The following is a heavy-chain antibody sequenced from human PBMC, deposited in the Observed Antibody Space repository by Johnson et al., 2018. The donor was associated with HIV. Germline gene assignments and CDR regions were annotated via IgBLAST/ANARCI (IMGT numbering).Heavy chain of an antibody. CDR1: GFTFSSYG. J-gene: IGHJ3*02. D-gene: IGHD6-6*01. V-gene: IGHV3-30*18. CDR2: ISSDGRNN. CDR3: AKERQLVRAFDI. Sequence: QVQLVESGGGVVQPGRSLRLSCAASGFTFSSYGMHWVPRAPGKGLEWVAFISSDGRNNYYAASLKGRFTVSRDNSKNTLYLQMNSLRPEDTAVYYCAKERQLVRAFDIWGQGTMVTVSS.